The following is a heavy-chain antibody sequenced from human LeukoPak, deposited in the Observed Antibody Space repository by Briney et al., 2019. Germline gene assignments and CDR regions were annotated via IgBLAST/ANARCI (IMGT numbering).Heavy chain of an antibody. V-gene: IGHV5-51*01. CDR3: ARLKSDDSSGYYNSPGVDWFDP. D-gene: IGHD3-22*01. Sequence: GESLKISCKGSGYSFTSYWIGWVRQMPGKGLEWMGIIYPGDSDTRYSPSFQGQVTIPADKSISTAYLQWSSLKASDTAMYYCARLKSDDSSGYYNSPGVDWFDPWGQGTLVTVSS. CDR1: GYSFTSYW. CDR2: IYPGDSDT. J-gene: IGHJ5*02.